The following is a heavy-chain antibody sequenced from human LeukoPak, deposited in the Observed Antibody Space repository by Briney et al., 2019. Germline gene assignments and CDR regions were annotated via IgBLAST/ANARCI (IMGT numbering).Heavy chain of an antibody. CDR2: ISSTAYST. J-gene: IGHJ4*02. CDR1: GFTFSSYA. V-gene: IGHV3-23*01. D-gene: IGHD4-17*01. CDR3: ARNRGDPSYFDY. Sequence: GGSLRLSCAASGFTFSSYAMSWVRQASGKGLEWVSSISSTAYSTYYADSVKGRFTISRNNPKNSLYLQMNSLRAEDTAVYYCARNRGDPSYFDYWGQGTLVTVSS.